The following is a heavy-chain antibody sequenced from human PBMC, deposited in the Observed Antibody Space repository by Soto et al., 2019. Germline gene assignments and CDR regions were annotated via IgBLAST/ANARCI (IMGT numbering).Heavy chain of an antibody. D-gene: IGHD3-9*01. CDR1: GFTFSSYS. V-gene: IGHV3-48*02. CDR3: ARDIGLRYFEWSYRDDAFDI. CDR2: ISSSSSTI. Sequence: GGSLRLSCAASGFTFSSYSMNWVRQAPGKGLEWVSYISSSSSTIYYADSVKGRFNISRDNAKNSLYLQMNSLRDEDTAVYYCARDIGLRYFEWSYRDDAFDIWGQGTMVTVSS. J-gene: IGHJ3*02.